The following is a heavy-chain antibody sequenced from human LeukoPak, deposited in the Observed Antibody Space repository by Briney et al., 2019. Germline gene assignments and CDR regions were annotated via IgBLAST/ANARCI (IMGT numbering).Heavy chain of an antibody. D-gene: IGHD5-18*01. V-gene: IGHV7-4-1*02. CDR1: GYTFTSYA. Sequence: ASVKVSCKASGYTFTSYAMNWVRQAPGQGLEWMGWINTNTGSPTYAQGFTGRFVFSLDTSVSTAYLQISSLKAEDTAVYYCAIIAAASEYNWFDPWGQGTLVTVSS. CDR2: INTNTGSP. J-gene: IGHJ5*02. CDR3: AIIAAASEYNWFDP.